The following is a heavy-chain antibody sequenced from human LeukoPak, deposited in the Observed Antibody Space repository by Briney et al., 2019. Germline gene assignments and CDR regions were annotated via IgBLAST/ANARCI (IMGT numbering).Heavy chain of an antibody. CDR1: GFTFSSYW. Sequence: GGSLRLSCAASGFTFSSYWMSWVRQAPGKGLEWVANIKQDGSEKYYVDSLKGRFTISRGNAKNSLYLQMNSLRAEDTAVYYCARERRFLEWLFRSSAFDIWGQGTMVTVSS. V-gene: IGHV3-7*01. D-gene: IGHD3-3*01. J-gene: IGHJ3*02. CDR2: IKQDGSEK. CDR3: ARERRFLEWLFRSSAFDI.